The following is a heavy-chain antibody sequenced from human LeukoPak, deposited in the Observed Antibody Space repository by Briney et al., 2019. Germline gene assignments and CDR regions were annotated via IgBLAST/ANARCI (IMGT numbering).Heavy chain of an antibody. V-gene: IGHV3-21*06. Sequence: GGSLRLSCAASGFTFSNYGMNWVRQAPGKGLEWVSFTDTSGRYVYYGDSVKGRFTISRDNAKNLLFLQMNGLRAEDTALYYCARGRSITLLRGVAMSDGFDIWGQGAMVPVSS. J-gene: IGHJ3*02. D-gene: IGHD3-10*01. CDR3: ARGRSITLLRGVAMSDGFDI. CDR1: GFTFSNYG. CDR2: TDTSGRYV.